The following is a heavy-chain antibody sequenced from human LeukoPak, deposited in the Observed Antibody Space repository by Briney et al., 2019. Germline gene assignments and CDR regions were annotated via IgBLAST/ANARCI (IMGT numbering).Heavy chain of an antibody. CDR2: ISGSGGST. D-gene: IGHD6-19*01. V-gene: IGHV3-23*01. J-gene: IGHJ4*02. CDR1: GFTFSSYA. CDR3: AKDQEGYSSGWYYVY. Sequence: GGSLRLSCAASGFTFSSYAMNWVRQAPGKGLEWVSAISGSGGSTYYADSVKGRFTISRDNSKNTLYLQMNSLRAEDTAVYYCAKDQEGYSSGWYYVYWGQGTLVTVSS.